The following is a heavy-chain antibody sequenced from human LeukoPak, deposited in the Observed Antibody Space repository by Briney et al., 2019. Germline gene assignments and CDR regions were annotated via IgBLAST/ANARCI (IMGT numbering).Heavy chain of an antibody. V-gene: IGHV3-30-3*01. D-gene: IGHD2-2*01. CDR1: GFTFSSYA. CDR2: ISYDGSNK. CDR3: ARLPAYCSSTSCYYDY. J-gene: IGHJ4*02. Sequence: GGSLRLSCAASGFTFSSYAMHWVRQAPGKGLEWVAVISYDGSNKYYADSVKGRFTISRDNAKNSLFLQMNSLRAEGTAVYYCARLPAYCSSTSCYYDYWGQGTLVTVSS.